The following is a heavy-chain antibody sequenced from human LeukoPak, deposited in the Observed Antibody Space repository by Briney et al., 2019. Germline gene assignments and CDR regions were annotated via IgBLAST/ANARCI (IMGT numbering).Heavy chain of an antibody. V-gene: IGHV3-21*01. CDR3: AKADGDKPFDH. CDR1: GFTFSSYS. D-gene: IGHD4-23*01. J-gene: IGHJ4*02. Sequence: AGGSLRLSCAASGFTFSSYSMNWVRQAPGKGLEWVSSISSSSTCIYYADSLKGRFTISRGNAKNSVYLQMNSLRVEDTAVYFCAKADGDKPFDHWGQGTLVAVSS. CDR2: ISSSSTCI.